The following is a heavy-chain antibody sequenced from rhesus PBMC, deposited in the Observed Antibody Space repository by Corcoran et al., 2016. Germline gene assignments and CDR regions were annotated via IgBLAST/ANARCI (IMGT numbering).Heavy chain of an antibody. CDR3: ARLFGNYNWYIDL. CDR2: MYGSDGST. V-gene: IGHV4-93*02. Sequence: QVQLQEPGPAVVKPSETLSLTGAVPGGSVSRGNWWIWIRQSRGKGLDFIGGMYGSDGSTEYNPSLKIRVTFSIDTSQNHFSLKLSSVTAADTAVYYCARLFGNYNWYIDLWGPGTPITVSS. J-gene: IGHJ2*01. D-gene: IGHD4-35*01. CDR1: GGSVSRGNW.